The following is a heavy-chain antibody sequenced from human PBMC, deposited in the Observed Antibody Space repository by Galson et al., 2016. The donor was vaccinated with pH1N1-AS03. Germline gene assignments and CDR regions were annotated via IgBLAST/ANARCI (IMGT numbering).Heavy chain of an antibody. J-gene: IGHJ3*02. D-gene: IGHD3-22*01. Sequence: SLRLSCAASGFTFSSYSMNWVRQAPGKGLEWVSSISSSGNYKYYADSVKGRFTVSRDNAMNSLYLQMNSLRAEYTALYYCARSRSPDYYDSSTYRPDAFDIWGQGTMVTVSS. CDR3: ARSRSPDYYDSSTYRPDAFDI. CDR2: ISSSGNYK. CDR1: GFTFSSYS. V-gene: IGHV3-21*01.